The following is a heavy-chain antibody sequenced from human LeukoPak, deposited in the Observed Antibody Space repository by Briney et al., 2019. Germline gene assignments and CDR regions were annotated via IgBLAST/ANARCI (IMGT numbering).Heavy chain of an antibody. V-gene: IGHV3-30-3*01. CDR2: ISFDGNNK. D-gene: IGHD4-11*01. Sequence: PGGSLRLSRAASGFTFADYAMHWVRQAPGKGLEWVAFISFDGNNKYYADSVKGRFTISRDNSNNTLYLHMNSLTTEDTSIYYCARDFSNYYFDYWDQGALVTVSS. CDR1: GFTFADYA. J-gene: IGHJ4*02. CDR3: ARDFSNYYFDY.